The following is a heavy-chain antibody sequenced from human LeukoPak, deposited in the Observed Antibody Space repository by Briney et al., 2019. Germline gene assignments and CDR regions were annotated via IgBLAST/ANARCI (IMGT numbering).Heavy chain of an antibody. CDR1: GFTFSGYS. D-gene: IGHD3-9*01. V-gene: IGHV3-21*01. CDR3: ARGVVRYFDY. J-gene: IGHJ4*02. CDR2: ISSSSSYI. Sequence: GGSLRLSCAGSGFTFSGYSMNWVRQAPGKGLEWVSSISSSSSYIYYADSVKGRFTISRDNAKNSLYLQMNSLRAEDTAVYYCARGVVRYFDYWGQGALVTVSS.